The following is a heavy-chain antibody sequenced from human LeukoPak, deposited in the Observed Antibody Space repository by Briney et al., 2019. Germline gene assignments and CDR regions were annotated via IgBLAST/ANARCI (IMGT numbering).Heavy chain of an antibody. CDR1: GFTFSSYA. V-gene: IGHV3-30-3*01. CDR3: TMWSGSSYIEYFQH. J-gene: IGHJ1*01. Sequence: GGSLRLSCAASGFTFSSYAMHWVRQAPGKGLEWVAVISYDGSNKYYADSVKGRFTISRDNAKNTLYLQMDSLRAEDTAVYYCTMWSGSSYIEYFQHWGQGTLVTVSS. D-gene: IGHD1-26*01. CDR2: ISYDGSNK.